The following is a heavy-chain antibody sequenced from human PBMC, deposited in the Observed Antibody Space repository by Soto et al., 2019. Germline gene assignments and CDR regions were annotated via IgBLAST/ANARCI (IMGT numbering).Heavy chain of an antibody. V-gene: IGHV4-61*01. D-gene: IGHD2-15*01. CDR3: ARDPGEYRNGGSCSQH. Sequence: SETLSLTCPVSGGSVSSGSYYRSWIRQPPGKGLEWIGYIYYSGSTNYNPSLKSRVTISVDTSKNQFSLKLSSVTAADTAVYYCARDPGEYRNGGSCSQHWGRGTVVPVSS. CDR2: IYYSGST. CDR1: GGSVSSGSYY. J-gene: IGHJ1*01.